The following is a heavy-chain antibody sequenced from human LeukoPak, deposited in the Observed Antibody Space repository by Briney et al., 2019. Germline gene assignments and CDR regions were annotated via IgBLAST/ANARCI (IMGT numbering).Heavy chain of an antibody. V-gene: IGHV3-23*01. D-gene: IGHD3-22*01. CDR1: GFTFSSYA. J-gene: IGHJ5*02. CDR3: AKDSSSGYLRPPYNWFDP. CDR2: ISGSGGSA. Sequence: PGGSLRLSCAASGFTFSSYAMSWARQAPGKGLEWVSAISGSGGSAYYAESVKGRFTISRDNSKNTLFLQMSSLRAEDTAVYYCAKDSSSGYLRPPYNWFDPWGQGTLVTVSS.